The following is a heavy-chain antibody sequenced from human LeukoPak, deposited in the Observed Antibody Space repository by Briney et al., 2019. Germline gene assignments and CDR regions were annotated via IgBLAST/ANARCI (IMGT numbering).Heavy chain of an antibody. Sequence: GASVKVSCKASGGTFSSYAISWVRQAPGQGLEWMGGIIPIFGTANYAQKFQGRVTITADESTSTAYMELSSLRSEDTAVYYCARGSWVGATTAFDYWGQGTLVTVSS. V-gene: IGHV1-69*13. CDR3: ARGSWVGATTAFDY. CDR1: GGTFSSYA. CDR2: IIPIFGTA. J-gene: IGHJ4*02. D-gene: IGHD1-26*01.